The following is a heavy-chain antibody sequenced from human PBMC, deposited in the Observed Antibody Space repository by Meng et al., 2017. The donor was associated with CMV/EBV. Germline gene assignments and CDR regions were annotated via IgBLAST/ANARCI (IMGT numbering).Heavy chain of an antibody. CDR2: ISNSGSPI. CDR1: GFRFSDYY. CDR3: ARDRSTGWQYYSDFYGMDV. Sequence: GESLKISCAASGFRFSDYYMSWIRQAPGKGLEWTSYISNSGSPIYNADSVKGRFTVSRDNAKNSLYLQMNSLRVEDTAVCYCARDRSTGWQYYSDFYGMDVWGQGTTVTVSS. D-gene: IGHD2-2*01. V-gene: IGHV3-11*01. J-gene: IGHJ6*02.